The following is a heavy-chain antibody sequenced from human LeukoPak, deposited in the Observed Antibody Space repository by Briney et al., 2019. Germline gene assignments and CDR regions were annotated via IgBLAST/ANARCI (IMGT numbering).Heavy chain of an antibody. J-gene: IGHJ6*02. D-gene: IGHD1-26*01. Sequence: SETLSLTCAVYGGSFSGYFWSWIRQPPGKGLEWIGEINHSGSTNYTPSLKSRVTISVDTSKNQFSLKLSSVTAADTAVYYCARGRGRQPPYYYYYGMDVGGQGTTVTVS. CDR3: ARGRGRQPPYYYYYGMDV. CDR1: GGSFSGYF. CDR2: INHSGST. V-gene: IGHV4-34*01.